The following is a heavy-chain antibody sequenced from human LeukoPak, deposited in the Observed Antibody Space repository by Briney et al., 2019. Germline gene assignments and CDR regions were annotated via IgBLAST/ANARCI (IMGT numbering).Heavy chain of an antibody. CDR1: GYTFTSYG. CDR3: ARDLLVVGATYWFDP. D-gene: IGHD1-26*01. CDR2: ISAYNGNT. J-gene: IGHJ5*02. V-gene: IGHV1-18*01. Sequence: ASVKVSCKASGYTFTSYGISRVRQAPGQGLEWMGWISAYNGNTNYAQKLQGRVTMTTDTSTSTAYMELRSLRSDDTAVYYCARDLLVVGATYWFDPWGQGTLVTVSS.